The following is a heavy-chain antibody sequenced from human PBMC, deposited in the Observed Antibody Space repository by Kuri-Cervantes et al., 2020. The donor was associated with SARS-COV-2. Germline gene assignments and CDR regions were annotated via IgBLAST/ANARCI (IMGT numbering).Heavy chain of an antibody. V-gene: IGHV1-18*01. D-gene: IGHD6-19*01. J-gene: IGHJ3*02. CDR1: GYTFTRYG. CDR3: AMTYSSGWYVDAFDI. Sequence: ASVKVSCKASGYTFTRYGITWVRQAPGQGLEWMGWISAYNGNTNYAQKLQGRVTMTTDTSTSTAYMELRSLRSDDTAVYYCAMTYSSGWYVDAFDIWGQGTMVTVSS. CDR2: ISAYNGNT.